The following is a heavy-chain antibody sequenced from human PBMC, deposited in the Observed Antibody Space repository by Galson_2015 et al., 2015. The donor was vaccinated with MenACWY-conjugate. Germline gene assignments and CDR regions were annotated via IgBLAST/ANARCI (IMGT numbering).Heavy chain of an antibody. D-gene: IGHD2-21*01. V-gene: IGHV3-48*02. J-gene: IGHJ4*02. Sequence: SLRLSCAASGFTSSSNPMNWVRQAPGKGLEWVSSISSAGSSIYYADSVKGRFTISRDNAENSLYLQMNSLRDEDTAVYYCAKSLTILDYWGQGTLVTVSS. CDR3: AKSLTILDY. CDR2: ISSAGSSI. CDR1: GFTSSSNP.